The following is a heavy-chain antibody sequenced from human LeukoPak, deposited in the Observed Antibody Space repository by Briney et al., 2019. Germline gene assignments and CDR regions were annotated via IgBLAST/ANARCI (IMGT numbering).Heavy chain of an antibody. CDR1: GGSISSYY. V-gene: IGHV4-59*01. D-gene: IGHD3-22*01. J-gene: IGHJ3*02. Sequence: KPSETLSLTCTVSGGSISSYYWSWIRQPPGKGLEWIGYIYYSGSTNYNPSLKSRVTISVDTSKNQFSLKLSSVTAADTAVYYWARVLYYYDSSGYYYDAFDIWGQGTMVTVSS. CDR2: IYYSGST. CDR3: ARVLYYYDSSGYYYDAFDI.